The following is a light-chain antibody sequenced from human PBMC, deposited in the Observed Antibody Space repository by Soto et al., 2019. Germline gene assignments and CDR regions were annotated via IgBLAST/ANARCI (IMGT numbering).Light chain of an antibody. CDR1: QSVNSN. V-gene: IGKV3-15*01. J-gene: IGKJ4*01. CDR3: QQYNDWPLT. CDR2: GAS. Sequence: EKVMTQSPAALSVSPGERATLSCRASQSVNSNLAWYQRKPGQAPRLLLYGASTRATGIPARFSGSASGTEFTLTISSLRSEDSAVYYCQQYNDWPLTFGGGTKVDI.